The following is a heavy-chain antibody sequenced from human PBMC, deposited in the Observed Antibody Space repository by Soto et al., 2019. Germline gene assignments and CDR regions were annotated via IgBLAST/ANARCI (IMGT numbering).Heavy chain of an antibody. Sequence: SETLSLTCSVSGGSISGSYWSWIRQSPGKGLEWLGYVYYTGSTNYSPSLRSRVSISVDTSKNEFSLRLSSATAADPAVYFCARSVAVPGEDIDDWGQGTHVTVSS. J-gene: IGHJ4*02. V-gene: IGHV4-59*01. D-gene: IGHD6-19*01. CDR2: VYYTGST. CDR1: GGSISGSY. CDR3: ARSVAVPGEDIDD.